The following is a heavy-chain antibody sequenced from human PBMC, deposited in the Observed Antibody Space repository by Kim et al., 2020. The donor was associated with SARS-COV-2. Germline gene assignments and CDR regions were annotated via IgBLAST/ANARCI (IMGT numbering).Heavy chain of an antibody. V-gene: IGHV3-7*03. J-gene: IGHJ6*02. D-gene: IGHD6-13*01. CDR1: GFTFWNYW. CDR2: IRSDGSEK. CDR3: TRADQPGSMDV. Sequence: GGSLRLSCAASGFTFWNYWMMWVRQAPGKGLEWVAIIRSDGSEKHYVDSLKGRFSISRDNAKNSLFLQMNSLRAEDTAVYYCTRADQPGSMDVWGQGTTVTVSS.